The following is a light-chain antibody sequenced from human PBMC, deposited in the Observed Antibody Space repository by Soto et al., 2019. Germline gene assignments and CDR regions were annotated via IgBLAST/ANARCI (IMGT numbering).Light chain of an antibody. CDR1: QSVNGNY. CDR3: QQYGSSFRYT. J-gene: IGKJ2*01. CDR2: GAS. V-gene: IGKV3-20*01. Sequence: EIVLTQSPGTLSLSPGERATLSCRASQSVNGNYLTWYQQKPGQAPRLLIYGASTRATGTPDRFSDSGSGTVFTLTISRLEPEDFAVYYCQQYGSSFRYTFGQGTKLEIK.